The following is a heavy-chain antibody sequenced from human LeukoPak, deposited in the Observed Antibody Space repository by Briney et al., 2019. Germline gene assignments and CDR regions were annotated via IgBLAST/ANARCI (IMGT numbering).Heavy chain of an antibody. J-gene: IGHJ4*02. V-gene: IGHV3-48*01. CDR2: ISSSSSTI. CDR3: AKERVSSGYFDY. Sequence: GGSLRLSCAASGFTFSSYSMNWVRQAPGKGLEWVSYISSSSSTIYYADSVKGRFTISRDNSKNALYLQMSSLRAEDTAVYYCAKERVSSGYFDYWGQGTLVTVSS. D-gene: IGHD3-22*01. CDR1: GFTFSSYS.